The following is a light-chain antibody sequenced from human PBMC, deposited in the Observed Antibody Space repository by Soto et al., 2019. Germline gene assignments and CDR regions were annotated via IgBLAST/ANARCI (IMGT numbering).Light chain of an antibody. V-gene: IGLV2-14*01. CDR1: SSDVGGYNY. CDR3: SSYTSSSTPVV. Sequence: ALAQPASVSGSPGQSITISCTGTSSDVGGYNYVSWYQQHPGKAPKLMIYDVSNRPSGVSNRFSGSKSGNTASLTISGLQAEDEADYYCSSYTSSSTPVVFGGGTKLTVL. J-gene: IGLJ2*01. CDR2: DVS.